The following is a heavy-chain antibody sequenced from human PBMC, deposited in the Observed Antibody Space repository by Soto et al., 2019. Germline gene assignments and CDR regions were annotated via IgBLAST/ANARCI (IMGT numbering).Heavy chain of an antibody. CDR2: MNPNSGNT. Sequence: ASVKVSCKASGFTFSAYYIYWVRQATGQGLEWMGWMNPNSGNTGYAQKFQGRVTMTRNTSISTAYMELSSLRSEDTAVYYCARVHANYDFWSGYSQGGFDYWGQGTLVTVSS. D-gene: IGHD3-3*01. J-gene: IGHJ4*02. CDR1: GFTFSAYY. V-gene: IGHV1-8*02. CDR3: ARVHANYDFWSGYSQGGFDY.